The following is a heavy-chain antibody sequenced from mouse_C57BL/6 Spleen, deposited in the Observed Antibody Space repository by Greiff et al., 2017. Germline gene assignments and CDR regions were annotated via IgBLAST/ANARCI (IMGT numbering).Heavy chain of an antibody. CDR1: GYTFTSYT. CDR3: ARPKPTVLDY. Sequence: QVQLQQSGAELARPGASVKMSCKASGYTFTSYTMHWVKQRPGQGLEWIGYINPSSGYTKYKQKFKDKATLTADKSSSTAYMQLSSLTSEDAAVYYCARPKPTVLDYGGQGTTLTVSS. J-gene: IGHJ2*01. CDR2: INPSSGYT. D-gene: IGHD1-1*01. V-gene: IGHV1-4*01.